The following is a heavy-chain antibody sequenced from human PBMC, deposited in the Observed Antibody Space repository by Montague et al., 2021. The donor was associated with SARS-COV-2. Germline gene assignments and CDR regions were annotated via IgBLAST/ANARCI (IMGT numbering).Heavy chain of an antibody. CDR1: GFTVSSNY. Sequence: SLRLSCAASGFTVSSNYMSWVRQAPGKGLEWVSAIYSGGSTYYADSVKGRFTISRDNSKNTLYLQMNSLRAEDTAVYYCARYLYYDYIWGSDPEASDIWGQGTMVTVSS. V-gene: IGHV3-53*01. CDR3: ARYLYYDYIWGSDPEASDI. D-gene: IGHD3-16*01. J-gene: IGHJ3*02. CDR2: IYSGGST.